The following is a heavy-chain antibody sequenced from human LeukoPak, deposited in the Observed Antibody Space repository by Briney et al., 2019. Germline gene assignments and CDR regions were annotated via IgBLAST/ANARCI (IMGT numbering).Heavy chain of an antibody. D-gene: IGHD6-19*01. J-gene: IGHJ4*02. CDR1: GGSISSYY. CDR3: ARGVGSSGWADY. V-gene: IGHV4-59*12. Sequence: PSETLSLTCTVSGGSISSYYWSWIRQPPGKGLEWIGYIYYSGSTNYNPSLKSRVTISVDKSKNQFSLKLSSVTAADTAVYYCARGVGSSGWADYWGQGTLVTVSS. CDR2: IYYSGST.